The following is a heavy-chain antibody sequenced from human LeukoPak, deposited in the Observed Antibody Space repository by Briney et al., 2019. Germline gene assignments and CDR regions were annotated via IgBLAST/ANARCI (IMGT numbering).Heavy chain of an antibody. V-gene: IGHV4-39*01. CDR2: IYYSGST. CDR1: GGSISSSSYY. Sequence: SETLSLTXTVSGGSISSSSYYWGWIRQPPGKGLDWIGSIYYSGSTYYNPSLKSRVTISVDTSKNQFSLKLSSVTAADTAVYYCASREGDSSGYYYAPFDYWGQGTLVTVSS. D-gene: IGHD3-22*01. CDR3: ASREGDSSGYYYAPFDY. J-gene: IGHJ4*02.